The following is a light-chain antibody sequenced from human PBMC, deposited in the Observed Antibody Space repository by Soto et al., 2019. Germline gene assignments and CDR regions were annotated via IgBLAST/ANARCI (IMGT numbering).Light chain of an antibody. CDR2: GAS. CDR1: QTIRTN. V-gene: IGKV3-15*01. CDR3: KHYNNWPPWT. J-gene: IGKJ1*01. Sequence: EIVMTQSPVTLSVSPGERATLSCRASQTIRTNLAWYQQKPGQAPRLLIYGASTRATGIPARFSGSGSGTEFILTINSLQSEDFAVYYCKHYNNWPPWTFGQGTKVEI.